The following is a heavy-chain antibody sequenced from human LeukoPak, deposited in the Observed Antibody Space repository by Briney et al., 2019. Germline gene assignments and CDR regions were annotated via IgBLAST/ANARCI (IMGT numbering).Heavy chain of an antibody. D-gene: IGHD1-26*01. V-gene: IGHV3-23*01. J-gene: IGHJ4*02. CDR3: AKVGVGATSY. Sequence: GGSLRLSCAASGFTFSDYYMSWIRQAPGKGLEWVSAISGSGGSTYYADSVKGRFTISRDNSKNTLYLQMNSLRAEDTAVYYCAKVGVGATSYWGQGTLVTVSS. CDR1: GFTFSDYY. CDR2: ISGSGGST.